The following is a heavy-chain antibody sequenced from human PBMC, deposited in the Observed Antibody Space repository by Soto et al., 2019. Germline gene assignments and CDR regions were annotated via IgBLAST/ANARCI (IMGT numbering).Heavy chain of an antibody. Sequence: QVQLQQWGAGLLKPSETLSLTCAVYGGSFSGYYWSWIRQPPGKGLEWIGEINHSGSTNYNPSLKSRVTISVDTSKNQCSLKLSSVTAADTAVYYCARGGYSGYDFFDYWGQGTLVTVSS. CDR3: ARGGYSGYDFFDY. D-gene: IGHD5-12*01. CDR2: INHSGST. V-gene: IGHV4-34*01. CDR1: GGSFSGYY. J-gene: IGHJ4*02.